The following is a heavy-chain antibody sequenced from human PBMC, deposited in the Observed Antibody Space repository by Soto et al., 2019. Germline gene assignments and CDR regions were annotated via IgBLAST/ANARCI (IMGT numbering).Heavy chain of an antibody. CDR1: GGTFSSYA. CDR3: ARGWVYCSSTSCSQYYGMDV. V-gene: IGHV1-69*01. Sequence: QVQLVQSGAEVQKPGSSVKVSCKASGGTFSSYAISWVRQAPGQGLEWMGGIIPIFGTANYAQKFQGRVTITADESTSTAYMELSSLRSEDTAVYYCARGWVYCSSTSCSQYYGMDVWGQGTTVTVSS. CDR2: IIPIFGTA. D-gene: IGHD2-2*01. J-gene: IGHJ6*02.